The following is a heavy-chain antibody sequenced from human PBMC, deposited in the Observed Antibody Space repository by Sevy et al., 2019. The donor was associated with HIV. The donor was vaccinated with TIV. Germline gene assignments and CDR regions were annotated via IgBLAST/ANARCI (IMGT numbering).Heavy chain of an antibody. J-gene: IGHJ4*02. V-gene: IGHV3-23*01. CDR2: ISGSGIST. Sequence: GESLKISCAASGFTFSSYAMSWVRQAPGKGLEWVSAISGSGISTYYADSVKGRFTISRDNSKNTLYLQMNNLGAEDTAVFYCAKGIGYSGYETDYWGQGTLVTVSS. CDR3: AKGIGYSGYETDY. D-gene: IGHD5-12*01. CDR1: GFTFSSYA.